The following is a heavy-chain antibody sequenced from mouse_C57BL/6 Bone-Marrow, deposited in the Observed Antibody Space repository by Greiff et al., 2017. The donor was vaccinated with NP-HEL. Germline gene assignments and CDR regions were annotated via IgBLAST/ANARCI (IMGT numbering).Heavy chain of an antibody. V-gene: IGHV1-82*01. CDR3: ARSESYWYFDV. Sequence: VQLQQSGPELVKPGAEGKSSGKASGDGFRSSWMNGGKQRPGKGLEWIGRIYPGEGERNYNGKFKGKATLTADKSSSTAYMQLSSLTSEDSAVYFCARSESYWYFDVWGTGTTVTVSS. J-gene: IGHJ1*03. CDR2: IYPGEGER. CDR1: GDGFRSSW.